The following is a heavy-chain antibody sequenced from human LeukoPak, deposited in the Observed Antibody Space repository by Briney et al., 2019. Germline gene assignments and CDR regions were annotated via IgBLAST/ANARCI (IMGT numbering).Heavy chain of an antibody. CDR3: ARHAVEAASRWSDP. D-gene: IGHD1-1*01. V-gene: IGHV4-4*07. CDR1: GGSISSYY. J-gene: IGHJ5*02. Sequence: SETLSLTCTVSGGSISSYYWSWIRQPAGKGLEWIGRIYTSGSTNYNPSLKSRVTMSVDTSKNQFSLKLSSVTAADTAVYYCARHAVEAASRWSDPWGQGTLVTVSS. CDR2: IYTSGST.